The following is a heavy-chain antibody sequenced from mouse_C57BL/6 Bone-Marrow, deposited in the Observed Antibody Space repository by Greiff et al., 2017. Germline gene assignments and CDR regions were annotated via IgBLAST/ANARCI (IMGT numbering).Heavy chain of an antibody. Sequence: VQLKESGGGLVKPGGSLKLSCAASGFTFSSYAMSWVRQTPEKRLEWVGTISDGGSYTYYPDNVKGRFTISRDNAKNNLYLQMSHLKAEDTAMYDCARVRGLFDYWGQGTTLTVSS. V-gene: IGHV5-4*01. J-gene: IGHJ2*01. CDR1: GFTFSSYA. CDR2: ISDGGSYT. D-gene: IGHD3-3*01. CDR3: ARVRGLFDY.